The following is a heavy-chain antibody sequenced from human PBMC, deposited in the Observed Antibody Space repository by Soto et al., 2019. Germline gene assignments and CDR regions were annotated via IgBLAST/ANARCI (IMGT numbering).Heavy chain of an antibody. CDR3: ARDGDYYGSGSVYYFDY. Sequence: SETLSLTCTVSGGSITSGNYYWSWIRQPPGKGLEWIGYIHYTGSAYHSPSLKSRVTISVDTSKNQFSLRLTSVTAADTAVYFCARDGDYYGSGSVYYFDYWGRGVLVTVSS. V-gene: IGHV4-30-4*01. D-gene: IGHD3-10*01. CDR1: GGSITSGNYY. J-gene: IGHJ4*02. CDR2: IHYTGSA.